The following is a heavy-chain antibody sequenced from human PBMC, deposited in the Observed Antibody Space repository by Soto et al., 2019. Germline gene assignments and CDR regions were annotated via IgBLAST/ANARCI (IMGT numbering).Heavy chain of an antibody. D-gene: IGHD3-22*01. Sequence: GGSLRLSCAASGFTFDDYAMHWVRQAPGKGLEWVSLISWDGGSTYYADSVKGRFTISRDNSKNSLYLQMNSLRAEDTALYYCAKGGDRYYYDSSGYYDYWGQGTLVTISS. CDR1: GFTFDDYA. CDR3: AKGGDRYYYDSSGYYDY. V-gene: IGHV3-43D*03. J-gene: IGHJ4*02. CDR2: ISWDGGST.